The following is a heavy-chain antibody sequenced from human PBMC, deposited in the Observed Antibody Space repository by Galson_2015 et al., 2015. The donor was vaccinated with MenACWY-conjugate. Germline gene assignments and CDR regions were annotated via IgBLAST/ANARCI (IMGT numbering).Heavy chain of an antibody. D-gene: IGHD3-9*01. CDR1: GFTFSSYA. CDR3: AKTTPPRNDILTGSDY. J-gene: IGHJ4*02. Sequence: SLRLSCAASGFTFSSYAMSWVRQAPGKGLEWVSGISSSGTTYYADSVKGRFTISRDNSKNTLYLQINSLRAEDTAVYSCAKTTPPRNDILTGSDYWGQGTLVTVSS. CDR2: ISSSGTT. V-gene: IGHV3-23*01.